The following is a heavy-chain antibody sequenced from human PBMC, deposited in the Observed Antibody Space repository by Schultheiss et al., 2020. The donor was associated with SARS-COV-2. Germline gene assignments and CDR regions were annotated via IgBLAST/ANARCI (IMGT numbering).Heavy chain of an antibody. CDR3: ARSIAALATVAPNDY. J-gene: IGHJ4*02. CDR1: GYTFTGYY. V-gene: IGHV1-8*02. D-gene: IGHD6-6*01. CDR2: MNPNSGNT. Sequence: ASVKVSCKASGYTFTGYYMHWVRQATGQGLEWMGWMNPNSGNTGYAQKFQGRVTMTRNTSISTAYMELSSLRSEDTAVYYCARSIAALATVAPNDYWGQGTLVTVSS.